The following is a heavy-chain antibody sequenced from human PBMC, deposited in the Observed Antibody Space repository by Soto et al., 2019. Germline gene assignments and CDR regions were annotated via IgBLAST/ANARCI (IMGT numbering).Heavy chain of an antibody. J-gene: IGHJ4*02. Sequence: QVQLVESGGGVVQPGRSLRLSCAASGFTFSSYGMHWVRQAPGKGLEWVAVISYDGSNKYYADSVKGRFTISRDNSKNTLYLQMNSLRAEDTAVYYCAKIGYCSGGSCYHAEYFDYWGQGTLVTVSS. CDR1: GFTFSSYG. V-gene: IGHV3-30*18. CDR2: ISYDGSNK. CDR3: AKIGYCSGGSCYHAEYFDY. D-gene: IGHD2-15*01.